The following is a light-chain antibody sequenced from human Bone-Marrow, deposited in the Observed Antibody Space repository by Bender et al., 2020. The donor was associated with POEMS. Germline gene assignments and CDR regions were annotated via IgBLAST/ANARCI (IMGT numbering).Light chain of an antibody. V-gene: IGLV2-8*01. J-gene: IGLJ2*01. CDR1: SSDVGGYNY. CDR2: EVN. CDR3: SSYAGSNTPVV. Sequence: QSALTQPPSASGSPGQSVTISCTGTSSDVGGYNYVSWYQQHPGKAPKFMIYEVNKRPSGVPDRFSGSKSGNTAFLTVSGLQAEDEADYYCSSYAGSNTPVVFGGGTKVTVL.